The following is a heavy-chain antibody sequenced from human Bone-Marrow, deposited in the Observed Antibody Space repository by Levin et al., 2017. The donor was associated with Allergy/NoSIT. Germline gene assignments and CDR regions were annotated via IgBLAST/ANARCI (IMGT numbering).Heavy chain of an antibody. Sequence: ASVKVSCKVSISTLNELSIHWVRQAPGKGLQWMGGFDPEDGETALAQDFQGRLTLTEDTATDTAYMELSSLRSDDTAVYYCAASILSEFYYYFGQGTLVTVSS. CDR3: AASILSEFYYY. CDR1: ISTLNELS. J-gene: IGHJ4*02. CDR2: FDPEDGET. V-gene: IGHV1-24*01. D-gene: IGHD3-3*02.